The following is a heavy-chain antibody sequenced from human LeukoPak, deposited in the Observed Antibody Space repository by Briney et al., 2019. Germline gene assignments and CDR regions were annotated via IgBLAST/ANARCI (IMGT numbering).Heavy chain of an antibody. CDR3: ARVGYPRDGYNFPFDY. J-gene: IGHJ4*02. D-gene: IGHD5-24*01. Sequence: ASVKVSCKASGYTFTSYDINWVRQATGQGLEWMGWMNPNSGNTGYAQKLQGRVTITRNTSISTAYMELSSLRSEDTAVYYCARVGYPRDGYNFPFDYWGQGTLVTVSS. CDR2: MNPNSGNT. V-gene: IGHV1-8*03. CDR1: GYTFTSYD.